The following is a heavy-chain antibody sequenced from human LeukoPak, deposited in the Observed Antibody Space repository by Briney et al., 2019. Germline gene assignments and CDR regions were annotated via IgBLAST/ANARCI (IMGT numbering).Heavy chain of an antibody. V-gene: IGHV1-69*04. CDR3: ARDGISRWFDP. Sequence: SVKVSCKASGGTFSSYTISWVRQAPGQGLEWMGRIIPILGIANYAQKFQGRVTITADKSTSTAYMELSSLRSGDTAVYYCARDGISRWFDPWGQGTLVTVSS. CDR2: IIPILGIA. CDR1: GGTFSSYT. J-gene: IGHJ5*02. D-gene: IGHD1-14*01.